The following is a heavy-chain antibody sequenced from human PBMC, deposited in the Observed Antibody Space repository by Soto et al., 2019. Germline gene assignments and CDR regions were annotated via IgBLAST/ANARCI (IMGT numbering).Heavy chain of an antibody. CDR1: GFTFSSYS. CDR2: ISSSSSYI. V-gene: IGHV3-21*01. D-gene: IGHD2-21*02. J-gene: IGHJ5*02. CDR3: ARDPLGVTRLHWFDP. Sequence: PGGSLRLSCAASGFTFSSYSMNWVRQAPGKGLEWVSSISSSSSYIYYADSVKGRFTISRDNAKNSLYLQMNSLRAEDTAVYYCARDPLGVTRLHWFDPWGQGTLVTVSS.